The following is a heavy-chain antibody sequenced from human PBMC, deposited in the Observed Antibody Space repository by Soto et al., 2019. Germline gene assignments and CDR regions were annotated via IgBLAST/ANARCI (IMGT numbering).Heavy chain of an antibody. D-gene: IGHD1-1*01. Sequence: PGGSLRLSCAASGFAFSTYAMHWVRQAPGKGLEWVAIISNDGINTYYIDSVKGRFTISRDNSKNTLYLQMNSLRPEDMAVYFCAGTTKTMNYWGQGTLVTVSS. V-gene: IGHV3-30-3*01. CDR1: GFAFSTYA. CDR2: ISNDGINT. CDR3: AGTTKTMNY. J-gene: IGHJ4*02.